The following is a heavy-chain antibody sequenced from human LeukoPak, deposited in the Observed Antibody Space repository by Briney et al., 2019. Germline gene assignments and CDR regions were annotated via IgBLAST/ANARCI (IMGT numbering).Heavy chain of an antibody. D-gene: IGHD6-19*01. J-gene: IGHJ4*02. V-gene: IGHV3-53*01. Sequence: PGGSLRLSCAASGFTVSSNYMSWVRQAPGKGLEWVSVIYSGGSTYYADSVKGRFTISRDNSKNTLYLQMNSLRAEDTAVYYCAKEGSDSSGWPFDYWGQGTLVTVSS. CDR3: AKEGSDSSGWPFDY. CDR1: GFTVSSNY. CDR2: IYSGGST.